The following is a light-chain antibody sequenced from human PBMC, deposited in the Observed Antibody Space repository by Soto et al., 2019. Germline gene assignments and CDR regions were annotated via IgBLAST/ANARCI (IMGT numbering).Light chain of an antibody. CDR1: STNIWAGYG. Sequence: QSLLAHPPSVSWPPGHRFSISCTGSSTNIWAGYGVHWYQQRPGTAPKLLIVGGTIRPSGVPDRVSAYTSCTSASLAITGLQAEDEGDYYCQSYDSTLSARYVFGTGTKVTVL. J-gene: IGLJ1*01. CDR3: QSYDSTLSARYV. V-gene: IGLV1-40*01. CDR2: GGT.